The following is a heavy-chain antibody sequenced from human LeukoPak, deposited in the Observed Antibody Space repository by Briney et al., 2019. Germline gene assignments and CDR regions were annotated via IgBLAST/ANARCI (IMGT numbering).Heavy chain of an antibody. CDR2: IRSKAYRGAT. J-gene: IGHJ4*02. Sequence: GGSLRLSCTGSGFTLGDYAMSWVRQAPGKGLEWVGFIRSKAYRGATEYAASVKGRFTISRDDSKSIAYLQVNSLKTEDIAIYYCTSTYDSSSYYHSGVDYWGQGTLVTVSS. V-gene: IGHV3-49*04. D-gene: IGHD3-22*01. CDR3: TSTYDSSSYYHSGVDY. CDR1: GFTLGDYA.